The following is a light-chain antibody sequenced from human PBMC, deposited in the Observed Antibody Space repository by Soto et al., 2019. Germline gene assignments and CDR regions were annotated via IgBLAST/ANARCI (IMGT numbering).Light chain of an antibody. J-gene: IGKJ2*01. CDR1: QTIGNIF. CDR2: GAS. V-gene: IGKV3-20*01. Sequence: EIVLTQSPGTLSLSPGETATLSCRASQTIGNIFLFWYQQKPGQAPRLLIYGASSRATGIPDRFSDSGSGTDFTLTINRLEPEDFAVYYCHQYSSAPYTFGQGTNLEIK. CDR3: HQYSSAPYT.